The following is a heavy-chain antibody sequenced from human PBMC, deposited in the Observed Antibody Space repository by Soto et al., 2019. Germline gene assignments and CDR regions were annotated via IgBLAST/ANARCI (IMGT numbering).Heavy chain of an antibody. J-gene: IGHJ4*02. CDR1: GGTFSSYT. CDR2: IIPILGIA. Sequence: QVQLVQSGAEVKKPGSSVKVSCKASGGTFSSYTISWVRQAPGQGLEWMGRIIPILGIANYAQKFQGRVTITADKSTSTAYMELSSLRSEDTAVYYCARDLGGGGGYCSSTSCYAADDYWGQGTLVTVSS. CDR3: ARDLGGGGGYCSSTSCYAADDY. D-gene: IGHD2-2*01. V-gene: IGHV1-69*08.